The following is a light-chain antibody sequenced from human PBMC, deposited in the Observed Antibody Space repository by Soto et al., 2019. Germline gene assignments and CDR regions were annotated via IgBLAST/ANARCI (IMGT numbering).Light chain of an antibody. CDR2: GAS. Sequence: ENVLTQSPGTLSLSPGESATLSCRASQSVSSSYLAWYQQKPGQAPRLLIYGASNRATGIPDRFSGSGSGTDFTLTISRLEPEDFAVYYCQQYGSSPPWTFGQGTKVEIK. J-gene: IGKJ1*01. V-gene: IGKV3-20*01. CDR3: QQYGSSPPWT. CDR1: QSVSSSY.